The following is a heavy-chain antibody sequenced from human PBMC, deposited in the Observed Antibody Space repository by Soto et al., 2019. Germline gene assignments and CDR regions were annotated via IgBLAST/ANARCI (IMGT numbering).Heavy chain of an antibody. CDR1: GGSISSTSYY. D-gene: IGHD6-13*01. V-gene: IGHV4-39*01. Sequence: QLQLQESGPGLVKPSETLSLTCTVSGGSISSTSYYWGWIRQPPGKGLEWIGSIYYSGSTYYNPSLKSRVTFSVDTSKNQFSLRLSSVTAADTAVYYCAKSNWGQQLVPDDWGQGTLVTVSS. CDR3: AKSNWGQQLVPDD. CDR2: IYYSGST. J-gene: IGHJ4*02.